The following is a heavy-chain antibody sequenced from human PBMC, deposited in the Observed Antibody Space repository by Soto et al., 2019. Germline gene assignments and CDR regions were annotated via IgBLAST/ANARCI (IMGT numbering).Heavy chain of an antibody. J-gene: IGHJ6*02. D-gene: IGHD5-12*01. Sequence: PSETLSLTCTVSGGSISSSSYYWGWIRQPPGKGLEWIGSIYYSGSTYYNPSLKSRVTISVDTSKNQFSLKLSSVTAADTAVYYCARGTSGYDWGGYYYYGMDVWGQGTTVTVSS. V-gene: IGHV4-39*01. CDR2: IYYSGST. CDR1: GGSISSSSYY. CDR3: ARGTSGYDWGGYYYYGMDV.